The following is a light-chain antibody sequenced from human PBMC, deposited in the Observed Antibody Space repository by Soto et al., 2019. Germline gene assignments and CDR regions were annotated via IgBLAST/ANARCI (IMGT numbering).Light chain of an antibody. Sequence: EIVLTQSPGTLSLSPGERATLSCRASQSVRSNYLAWYQQIPGQAPRVLIYDASIRATGIPDRFSGSGSGTAFTLTVSRLEPEDFAVYYCQQYGSSPDTFGGGTK. CDR2: DAS. CDR1: QSVRSNY. J-gene: IGKJ4*01. CDR3: QQYGSSPDT. V-gene: IGKV3-20*01.